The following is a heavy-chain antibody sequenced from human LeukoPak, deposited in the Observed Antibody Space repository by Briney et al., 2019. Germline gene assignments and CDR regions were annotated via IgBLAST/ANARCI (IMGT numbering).Heavy chain of an antibody. Sequence: SETLSLTCAVYGGSFSDYYWSWIRQPPGKGLEWIGEINDSGSTNYNPSLKSRVTISVDTSKNQFSLKVNSVTAADTAVYYCVRVQDYDSSGHYLGYWGQGILVTVSS. D-gene: IGHD3-22*01. J-gene: IGHJ4*02. CDR1: GGSFSDYY. CDR2: INDSGST. V-gene: IGHV4-34*01. CDR3: VRVQDYDSSGHYLGY.